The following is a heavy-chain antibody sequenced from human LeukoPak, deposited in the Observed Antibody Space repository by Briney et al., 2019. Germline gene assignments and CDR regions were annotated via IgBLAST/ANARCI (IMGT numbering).Heavy chain of an antibody. D-gene: IGHD2-21*02. CDR3: ARTPYCGGDCYVDY. V-gene: IGHV2-70*04. Sequence: SGPALVKPTQPLTLTCTFSGFSLSTSGMRVSWIRQPPVKALEWLAPTDWDDDKFYSTSLKTRLTISKDTSKNQVVLTMTNMDPVDTATYYCARTPYCGGDCYVDYWGQGTLVTVSS. J-gene: IGHJ4*02. CDR1: GFSLSTSGMR. CDR2: TDWDDDK.